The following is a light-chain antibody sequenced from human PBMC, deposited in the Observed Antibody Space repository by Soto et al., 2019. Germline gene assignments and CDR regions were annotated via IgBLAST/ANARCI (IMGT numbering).Light chain of an antibody. CDR2: DVT. J-gene: IGLJ1*01. V-gene: IGLV2-14*01. CDR1: SSDVGGYNY. Sequence: SALTQPASVSGSPGQSLTISCPGTSSDVGGYNYVSWYQQQPGKAPKFMIYDVTNRPSGVSNRFSDSKSGNTASLTISGLQAEDEADYYCCSYTTSNTRQIVFGTGTKVTVL. CDR3: CSYTTSNTRQIV.